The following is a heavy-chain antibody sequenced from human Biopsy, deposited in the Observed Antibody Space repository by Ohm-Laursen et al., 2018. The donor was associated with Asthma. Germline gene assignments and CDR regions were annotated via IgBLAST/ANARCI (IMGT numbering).Heavy chain of an antibody. CDR1: GYTFINYA. J-gene: IGHJ3*02. D-gene: IGHD3-9*01. Sequence: ASVKVSCNASGYTFINYAIHWVRQAPGHSLEWMGWINAANGNTKYSQKFQGRLTISRDTSASTAYMDLRSLRSEDTAVYYCARTYFDFLTGQVHDAFAMWGQGTMVTVSS. CDR3: ARTYFDFLTGQVHDAFAM. CDR2: INAANGNT. V-gene: IGHV1-3*01.